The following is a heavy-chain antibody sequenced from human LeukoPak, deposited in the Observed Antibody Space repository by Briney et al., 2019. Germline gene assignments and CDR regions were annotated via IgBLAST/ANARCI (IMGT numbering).Heavy chain of an antibody. CDR2: IKQDGSEK. CDR1: GFTFSTYW. V-gene: IGHV3-7*01. D-gene: IGHD5-12*01. CDR3: AREGLARGYVFDY. Sequence: VGSLRLSSATSGFTFSTYWMSCVPRAPGKGLEWVANIKQDGSEKYYLDSVKGRFTISRDKAKNSLYLQMNSLRAEDTAVYFCAREGLARGYVFDYWGQGTLVTVSS. J-gene: IGHJ4*02.